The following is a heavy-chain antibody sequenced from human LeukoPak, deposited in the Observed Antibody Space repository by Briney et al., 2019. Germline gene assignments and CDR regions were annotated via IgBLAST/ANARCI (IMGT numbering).Heavy chain of an antibody. V-gene: IGHV1-18*01. Sequence: ASVKVSCKASGYTFTSYGISWVRQAPQQGLEWMGWISAYNGNTNYAQKLQGRVTMTTDTSTSTAYMELRSLRSDDTAVYYCARDPKLNYYESSGPVDYWGQGTLVTVSS. CDR1: GYTFTSYG. CDR2: ISAYNGNT. CDR3: ARDPKLNYYESSGPVDY. D-gene: IGHD3-22*01. J-gene: IGHJ4*02.